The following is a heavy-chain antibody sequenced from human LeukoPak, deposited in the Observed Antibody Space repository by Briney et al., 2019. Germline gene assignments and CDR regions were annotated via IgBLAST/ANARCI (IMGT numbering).Heavy chain of an antibody. CDR1: GFTFSSYS. CDR2: ISSNSSYI. Sequence: GGSLRLSCAASGFTFSSYSMNRVRQAPGKGLEWVSPISSNSSYIYYADSVKGRFTISGDNAKNSLYLQMNSLGAEDTAVYYCAKEGKARNWNYYQAKPVHWGQGTLVTVSS. D-gene: IGHD1-7*01. V-gene: IGHV3-21*04. CDR3: AKEGKARNWNYYQAKPVH. J-gene: IGHJ4*02.